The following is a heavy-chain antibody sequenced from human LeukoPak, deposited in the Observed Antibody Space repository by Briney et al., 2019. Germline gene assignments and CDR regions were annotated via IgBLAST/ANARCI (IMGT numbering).Heavy chain of an antibody. CDR3: GKVGGNSNS. J-gene: IGHJ4*02. CDR1: GGSITSDIFY. V-gene: IGHV4-31*03. CDR2: IHNSRGT. D-gene: IGHD4-23*01. Sequence: SETLSLTCSVSGGSITSDIFYWNWIRQHPGKGLEWIGSIHNSRGTSYNPSLESRLTISVDTSENQFFLKMSSVTAADTAMYYCGKVGGNSNSWGQGILVTVSS.